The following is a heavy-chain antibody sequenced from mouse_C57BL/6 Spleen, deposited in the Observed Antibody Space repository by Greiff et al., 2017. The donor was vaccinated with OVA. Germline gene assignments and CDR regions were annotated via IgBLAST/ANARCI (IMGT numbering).Heavy chain of an antibody. V-gene: IGHV1-26*01. J-gene: IGHJ4*01. Sequence: VQLHHSGPALVTPGASVKLSCTASGSTFTDYYMNWVTQSPGQCLSWIGDINPNNGGTSYNQKFQGKATLTVDKSSSTAYMELRSRTSEDSAVYYCARGGYYSNYSYYYAMDYWGQGTSVTVSS. CDR3: ARGGYYSNYSYYYAMDY. CDR2: INPNNGGT. CDR1: GSTFTDYY. D-gene: IGHD2-5*01.